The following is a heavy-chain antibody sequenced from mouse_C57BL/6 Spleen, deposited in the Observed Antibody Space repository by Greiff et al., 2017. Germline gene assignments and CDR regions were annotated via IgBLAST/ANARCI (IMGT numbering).Heavy chain of an antibody. CDR2: IYPRDGST. CDR3: ARADYDGGYYFDY. Sequence: VQLQQSDAELVKPGASVKISCKVSGYTFTDHTIHWMKQRPEQGLEWIGYIYPRDGSTKYNEKFKGKATLTADKSSSTAYVQLNSLTSEDSAVYFCARADYDGGYYFDYWCQGTTLTVSS. CDR1: GYTFTDHT. V-gene: IGHV1-78*01. D-gene: IGHD2-4*01. J-gene: IGHJ2*01.